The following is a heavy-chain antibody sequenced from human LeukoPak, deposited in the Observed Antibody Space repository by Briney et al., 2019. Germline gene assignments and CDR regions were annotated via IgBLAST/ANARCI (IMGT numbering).Heavy chain of an antibody. CDR2: ISDSSSIT. Sequence: GGSLRLSCAASGFXFSSFGINWVRQAPGEGLEWVSYISDSSSITYYADSVKGRFTISRDNAKNSLSLQLNSLRDEDTAVYFCAKVIRGGYGMDVWGQGTTVTVSS. D-gene: IGHD3-10*01. V-gene: IGHV3-48*02. CDR3: AKVIRGGYGMDV. CDR1: GFXFSSFG. J-gene: IGHJ6*02.